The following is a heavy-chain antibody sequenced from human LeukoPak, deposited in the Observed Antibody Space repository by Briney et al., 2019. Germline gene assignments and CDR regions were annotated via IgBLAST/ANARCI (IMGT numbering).Heavy chain of an antibody. D-gene: IGHD6-13*01. CDR2: ISAYNGNT. V-gene: IGHV1-18*01. J-gene: IGHJ4*02. CDR1: GHTFTSYG. CDR3: ARGTGYSSSWYAQTGPPNDY. Sequence: GASVTVSCKASGHTFTSYGISWVRQAPGQGLEWMGWISAYNGNTNYAQKLQGRVTMTTDTSTSTAYMELRSLRSDDTAVYYCARGTGYSSSWYAQTGPPNDYWGQGTLVTVSS.